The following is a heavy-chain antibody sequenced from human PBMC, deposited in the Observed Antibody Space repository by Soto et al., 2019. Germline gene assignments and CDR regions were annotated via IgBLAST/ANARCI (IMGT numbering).Heavy chain of an antibody. CDR3: ARAVSHTAMATYYFDY. CDR2: INHSGST. Sequence: SATLSLTCAVYGGSFSGYYWSWIRQPPGKGLEWIGEINHSGSTNYNPSLKSRVTISVDTSKNQFSLKLSSVTAADTAVYYCARAVSHTAMATYYFDYWGQGTLVTVSS. V-gene: IGHV4-34*01. J-gene: IGHJ4*02. CDR1: GGSFSGYY. D-gene: IGHD5-18*01.